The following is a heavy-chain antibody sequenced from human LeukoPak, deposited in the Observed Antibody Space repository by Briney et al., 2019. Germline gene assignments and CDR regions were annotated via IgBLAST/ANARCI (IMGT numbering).Heavy chain of an antibody. CDR2: IYYSGST. CDR3: ARVYYDSSNYYYVLS. CDR1: GGSISSGDYY. J-gene: IGHJ4*02. Sequence: SETLSLTXSVSGGSISSGDYYWRWIRQPPGKGLEWIGYIYYSGSTYYNPSLKSRVTISVETSKNQFSLRLSSVTAADTAVYYCARVYYDSSNYYYVLSWGQGTLVTVSS. V-gene: IGHV4-30-4*01. D-gene: IGHD3-22*01.